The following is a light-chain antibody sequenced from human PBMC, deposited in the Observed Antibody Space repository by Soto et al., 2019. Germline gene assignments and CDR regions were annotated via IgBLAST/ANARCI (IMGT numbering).Light chain of an antibody. CDR2: DVS. CDR1: ISDIGGYNY. J-gene: IGLJ2*01. V-gene: IGLV2-14*03. CDR3: SSYTSRSTLGV. Sequence: QSALTQPASVSGSPGQSITISCTGTISDIGGYNYVSWYQQHPGKAPKLMIYDVSNRPSGVSYRFSGSKSGNTASLTISGLQAEGEADYYCSSYTSRSTLGVFGGGTKLTVL.